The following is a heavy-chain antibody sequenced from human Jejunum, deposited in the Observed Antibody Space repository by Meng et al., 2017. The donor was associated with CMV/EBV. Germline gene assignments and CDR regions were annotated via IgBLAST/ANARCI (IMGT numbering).Heavy chain of an antibody. CDR1: RFSFRPSF. D-gene: IGHD1-26*01. J-gene: IGHJ4*02. CDR2: SSGDSS. V-gene: IGHV3-23*01. Sequence: LRLSFAASRFSFRPSFLYWVRRSPGKGLEWVSGSSGDSSYYADSVKGRFTISRDNSKNTLFLQMNGLRAEDTAVYYCVKGGRREPFDYWGQGTLVTVSS. CDR3: VKGGRREPFDY.